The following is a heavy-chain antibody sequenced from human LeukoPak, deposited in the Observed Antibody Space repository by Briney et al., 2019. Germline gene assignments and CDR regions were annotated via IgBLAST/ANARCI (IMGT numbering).Heavy chain of an antibody. D-gene: IGHD3-10*01. CDR2: IYYSGST. V-gene: IGHV4-39*01. CDR3: ARLSLLLWFGELSNFDY. CDR1: GGSISSSSYY. Sequence: SETLSLTRTVSGGSISSSSYYWGWIRQPPGKGLEWIGSIYYSGSTYYNPSLKSRVTISVDTSKNQFSLKLSSVTAADTAVYYCARLSLLLWFGELSNFDYWGQGTLVTVSS. J-gene: IGHJ4*02.